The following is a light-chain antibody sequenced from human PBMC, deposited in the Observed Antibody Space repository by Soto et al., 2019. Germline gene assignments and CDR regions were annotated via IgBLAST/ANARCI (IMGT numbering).Light chain of an antibody. CDR2: GAS. J-gene: IGKJ1*01. CDR1: QSVSSSY. CDR3: QQYGSSQWT. V-gene: IGKV3-20*01. Sequence: SPSPLSLSPGERATLSRRASQSVSSSYLAWYQQKPGQAPRLLIYGASSRATGIPDRFSGSGSGTDFTLTISRLEPEDFAVYYCQQYGSSQWTFGQGTKVAIK.